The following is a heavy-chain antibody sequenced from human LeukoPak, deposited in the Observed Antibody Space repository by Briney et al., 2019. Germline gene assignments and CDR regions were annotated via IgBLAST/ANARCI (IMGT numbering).Heavy chain of an antibody. CDR2: INHSGST. CDR1: GGSFSGYY. V-gene: IGHV4-34*01. CDR3: ARASMVRGVNDDY. Sequence: PSETLSLTCAVYGGSFSGYYWSWIRQPPGKGLEWIGEINHSGSTNYNPSLKSRVTISVDTSKNQFSLKLSSVTAADTAVYYCARASMVRGVNDDYWGQGTLVTVSS. D-gene: IGHD3-10*01. J-gene: IGHJ4*02.